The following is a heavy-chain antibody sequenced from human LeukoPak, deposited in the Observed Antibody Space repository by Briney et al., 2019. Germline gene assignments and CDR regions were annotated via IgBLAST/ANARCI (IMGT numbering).Heavy chain of an antibody. Sequence: SETLSLTCTVSGGSISSYYWSWIRQPPGKGLEWIGYIYYSGSTNYNPSLKSRVTMSVDTSKNQFSLKLSSVTAADTAVYYCARGVYYDFWSGYHEHAFDIWGQGTMVTVSS. J-gene: IGHJ3*02. V-gene: IGHV4-59*12. D-gene: IGHD3-3*01. CDR1: GGSISSYY. CDR2: IYYSGST. CDR3: ARGVYYDFWSGYHEHAFDI.